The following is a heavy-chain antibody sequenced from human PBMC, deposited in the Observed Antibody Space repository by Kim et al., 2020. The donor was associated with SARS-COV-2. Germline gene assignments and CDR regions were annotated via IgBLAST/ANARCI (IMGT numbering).Heavy chain of an antibody. Sequence: GGSLRLSCTASGFIFSAFYMSWIRQAPGKGLEWISYISSRREYTYYADSVRGRFTISRDNAKNSLYLQINSLRADGTAMYYCTGGTALDFWSQGTLVTVSS. D-gene: IGHD6-13*01. V-gene: IGHV3-11*03. CDR1: GFIFSAFY. CDR2: ISSRREYT. J-gene: IGHJ4*02. CDR3: TGGTALDF.